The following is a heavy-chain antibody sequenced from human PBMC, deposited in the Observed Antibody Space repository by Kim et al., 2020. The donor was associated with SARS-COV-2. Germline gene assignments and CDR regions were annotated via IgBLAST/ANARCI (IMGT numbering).Heavy chain of an antibody. Sequence: ASVKVSCKASGYTFTSYAMNWVRQAPGQGLEWMGWINTNTGNPTYAQGFTGRFVFSLDTSVSTAYLQISSLKAEDTAVYYCARDLVSGGYSGYDLWGRFDYWGQGTLVTVSS. CDR1: GYTFTSYA. J-gene: IGHJ4*02. D-gene: IGHD5-12*01. V-gene: IGHV7-4-1*02. CDR3: ARDLVSGGYSGYDLWGRFDY. CDR2: INTNTGNP.